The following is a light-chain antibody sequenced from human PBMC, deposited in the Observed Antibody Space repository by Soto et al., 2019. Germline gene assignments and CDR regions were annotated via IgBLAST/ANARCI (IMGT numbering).Light chain of an antibody. CDR2: DAS. V-gene: IGKV3-11*01. J-gene: IGKJ3*01. CDR1: QSVGTY. CDR3: QQRSNWPPLFT. Sequence: EIVLTQSPATLSLSPGERGTLSCRASQSVGTYLAWYQHKPGQAPRLLIYDASKWATGIPARFSGSGSGTDFSLTISSLEPEDFAVYYCQQRSNWPPLFTFGPGTKVDIK.